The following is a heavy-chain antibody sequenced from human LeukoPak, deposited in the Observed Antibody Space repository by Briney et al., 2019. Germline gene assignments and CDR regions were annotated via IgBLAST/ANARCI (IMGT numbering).Heavy chain of an antibody. CDR1: GYTLTELS. J-gene: IGHJ3*02. CDR3: ATVGPVRYYGSGSYGVGAFDI. CDR2: FDPEDGET. D-gene: IGHD3-10*01. V-gene: IGHV1-24*01. Sequence: ASVKVSCKVSGYTLTELSMHWVRQAPGKGLEWMGGFDPEDGETIYAQKFQGRVTMTEDTSTDTAYMELSSLRSEDTAVYYCATVGPVRYYGSGSYGVGAFDIWGQGTMVTVSS.